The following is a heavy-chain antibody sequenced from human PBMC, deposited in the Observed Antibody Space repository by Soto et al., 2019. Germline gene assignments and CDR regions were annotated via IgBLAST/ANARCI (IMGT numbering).Heavy chain of an antibody. CDR1: GFTFGDYA. CDR3: ARTYSTSWANAFDI. CDR2: ISYDGSNK. Sequence: GGSLRLSCTASGFTFGDYAMSWFRQAPGKGLEWVAVISYDGSNKYYADSVKGRFTISRDNSRSTLYLQMNSLRAEDTAVYYCARTYSTSWANAFDIWGQGTMVTVSS. V-gene: IGHV3-30-3*01. J-gene: IGHJ3*02. D-gene: IGHD6-13*01.